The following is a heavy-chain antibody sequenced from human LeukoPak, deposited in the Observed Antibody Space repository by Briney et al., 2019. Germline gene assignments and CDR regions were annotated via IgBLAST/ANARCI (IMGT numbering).Heavy chain of an antibody. J-gene: IGHJ4*02. Sequence: GGSLRLSCAASGFTFDDYGMSWVRQAPGKGLEWVSSINWNGDGTGYAQSVKGRFTISRDNAKNSLYLQMNSLRAEDTAVYYCAKVGVLAGSKYFDYWGQGTLVTVSS. D-gene: IGHD3-10*01. V-gene: IGHV3-20*04. CDR1: GFTFDDYG. CDR3: AKVGVLAGSKYFDY. CDR2: INWNGDGT.